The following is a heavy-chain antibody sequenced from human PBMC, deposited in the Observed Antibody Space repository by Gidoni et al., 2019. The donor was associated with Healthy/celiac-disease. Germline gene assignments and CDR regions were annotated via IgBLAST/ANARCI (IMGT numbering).Heavy chain of an antibody. CDR2: ISGSGGST. D-gene: IGHD3-22*01. J-gene: IGHJ6*02. V-gene: IGHV3-23*01. CDR3: AKETVNYYDSSGYSAGMDV. Sequence: EVQLLESGGGLVQPGGSLRLSCAASGFTFSSYAMSWVRQAPGKGLEWVSAISGSGGSTYYADTVKGRFTISRDNSKNTLYLQMNSLRAEDTAVYYCAKETVNYYDSSGYSAGMDVWGQGTTVTVSS. CDR1: GFTFSSYA.